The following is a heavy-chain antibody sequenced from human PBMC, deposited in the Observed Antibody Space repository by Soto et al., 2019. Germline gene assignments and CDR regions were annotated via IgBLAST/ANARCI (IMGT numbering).Heavy chain of an antibody. D-gene: IGHD2-2*01. CDR3: AKEEYCNSASCPWLSQVDY. V-gene: IGHV3-30*18. Sequence: PGGSLRLSCAVSGFTFSNYGMHWVRQAPGKGLEWVAVISYDGSLKYYVDSVKGRFTISRDNSKNTLYLQMNSLRAEDTAVYYCAKEEYCNSASCPWLSQVDYWGQGTRVTVSS. CDR1: GFTFSNYG. J-gene: IGHJ4*02. CDR2: ISYDGSLK.